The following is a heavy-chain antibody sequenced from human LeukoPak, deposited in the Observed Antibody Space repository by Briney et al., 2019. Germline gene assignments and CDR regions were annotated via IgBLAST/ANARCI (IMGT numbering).Heavy chain of an antibody. CDR1: GFTFSDYY. Sequence: GGSLRLSCAASGFTFSDYYMSWIRQAPGKGLEWISYISSSGDTIFYADSVKGRFTISRDNSKNTLYLQMNGLRAEDTAVYYCAKDSAKKYDDYWGQGTLVTVSS. J-gene: IGHJ4*02. CDR2: ISSSGDTI. D-gene: IGHD2/OR15-2a*01. CDR3: AKDSAKKYDDY. V-gene: IGHV3-11*01.